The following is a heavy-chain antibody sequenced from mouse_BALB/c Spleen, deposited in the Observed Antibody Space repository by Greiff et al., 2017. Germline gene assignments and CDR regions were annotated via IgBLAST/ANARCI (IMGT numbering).Heavy chain of an antibody. CDR1: GFTFSSYT. J-gene: IGHJ1*01. Sequence: EVKLVESGGGLVQPGGSLKLSCAASGFTFSSYTMSWVRQTPEKRLEWVAYISNGGGSTYYPDTVKGRFTISRDNAKNTLYLQMSSLKSEDTAMYYCARQGGYWYFDVWGAGTTVTVSS. CDR3: ARQGGYWYFDV. V-gene: IGHV5-12-2*01. CDR2: ISNGGGST.